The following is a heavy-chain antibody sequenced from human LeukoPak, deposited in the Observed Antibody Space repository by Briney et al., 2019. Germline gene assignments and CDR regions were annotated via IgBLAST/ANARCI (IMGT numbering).Heavy chain of an antibody. CDR1: GFTFSSYW. V-gene: IGHV3-74*01. J-gene: IGHJ5*02. D-gene: IGHD3-10*01. CDR3: ARDTQWVGEGNWFDP. CDR2: INSDGSST. Sequence: GGSLRLSCAASGFTFSSYWMHWVRQAPGKGLVWVSRINSDGSSTSYADSEKGRFTISRDNAKNTLYLQMNRLRDEDTAVYDCARDTQWVGEGNWFDPWGQGTLVTVSS.